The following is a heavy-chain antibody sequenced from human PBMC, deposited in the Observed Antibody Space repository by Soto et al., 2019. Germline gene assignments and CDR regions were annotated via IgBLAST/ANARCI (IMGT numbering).Heavy chain of an antibody. CDR2: ISSSSSYI. Sequence: GGSLRLSCAASGFTFSSYSMNWVRQAPGKGLEWVSSISSSSSYIYYADSVKGRFTISRDNAKNSLYLQMNSLRAEDTAVYYCARTYYYDSSGPDNAFDIWGQGTMVTVSS. D-gene: IGHD3-22*01. V-gene: IGHV3-21*01. CDR3: ARTYYYDSSGPDNAFDI. CDR1: GFTFSSYS. J-gene: IGHJ3*02.